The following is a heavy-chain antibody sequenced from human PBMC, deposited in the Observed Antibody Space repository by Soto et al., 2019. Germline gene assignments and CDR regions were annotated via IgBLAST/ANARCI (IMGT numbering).Heavy chain of an antibody. V-gene: IGHV4-31*03. Sequence: QVQLQESGPGLVKPSQTLSLTCTVSGDAFSVDFYYWSWIRQLPGKGLEWIGYILYSGSTNYNPALKSRVTISLDKSKKQFALRLSAVTAADTAVYYCSRGTVRTREEEKPLNYYGMDVWGQGTTVIVSS. CDR2: ILYSGST. CDR1: GDAFSVDFYY. D-gene: IGHD3-10*02. CDR3: SRGTVRTREEEKPLNYYGMDV. J-gene: IGHJ6*02.